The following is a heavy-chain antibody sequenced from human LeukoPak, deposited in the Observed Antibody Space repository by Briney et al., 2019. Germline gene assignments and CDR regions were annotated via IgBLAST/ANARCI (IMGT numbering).Heavy chain of an antibody. D-gene: IGHD1-26*01. Sequence: GASVKVSCKASGYTFTGYYLHWVRQAPGQGLEWMGWINPNSGATNYAQKFQGRVTMTRDTSISTAYMELSRLRSDDTAVYYCARANRVRATPAEPYFDYWGQGTLVTVSS. CDR2: INPNSGAT. J-gene: IGHJ4*02. CDR3: ARANRVRATPAEPYFDY. V-gene: IGHV1-2*02. CDR1: GYTFTGYY.